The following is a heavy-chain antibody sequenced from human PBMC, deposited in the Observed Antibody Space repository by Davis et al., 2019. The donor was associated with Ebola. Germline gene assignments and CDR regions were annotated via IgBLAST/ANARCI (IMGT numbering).Heavy chain of an antibody. V-gene: IGHV3-74*01. CDR1: GFTFSSYW. J-gene: IGHJ6*02. D-gene: IGHD1-7*01. CDR3: ARGPLGWNYPYYYYYGMDV. Sequence: PGGSLRLSCAASGFTFSSYWMHWVRQAPGKGLVWVSRINSDGSSTSYADSVKGRFTISRDNAKNTLYLQMNSLRAEDTAVYYCARGPLGWNYPYYYYYGMDVWGQGTTVTVSS. CDR2: INSDGSST.